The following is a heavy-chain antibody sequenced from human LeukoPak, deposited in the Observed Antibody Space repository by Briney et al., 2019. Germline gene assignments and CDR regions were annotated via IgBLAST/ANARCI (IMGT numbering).Heavy chain of an antibody. V-gene: IGHV3-74*01. D-gene: IGHD3-22*01. Sequence: GGSLRLSCAASGFTFSSYWMHWVRQAPGKGLVWVSRINSDGSSTSYADSVKGRFSISRDNAKNTLYLQMNSLRAEDTAVYYCARAPEYYYDSSGYYGYWGQGTLVTVSS. CDR2: INSDGSST. J-gene: IGHJ4*02. CDR1: GFTFSSYW. CDR3: ARAPEYYYDSSGYYGY.